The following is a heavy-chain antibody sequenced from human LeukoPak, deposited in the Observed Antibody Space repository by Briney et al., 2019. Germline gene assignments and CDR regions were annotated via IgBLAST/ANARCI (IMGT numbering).Heavy chain of an antibody. D-gene: IGHD6-13*01. V-gene: IGHV3-20*04. CDR3: ARGGYSSLTWFDP. CDR2: INWNGGST. J-gene: IGHJ5*02. Sequence: GGSLRLSCAASGINFNDYGMSWVRQAPGKGLEWVSSINWNGGSTSYADSVKGRFTISRDNAKNSLYLQMNSLRAEDTAFYYCARGGYSSLTWFDPWGQGTLVTVSS. CDR1: GINFNDYG.